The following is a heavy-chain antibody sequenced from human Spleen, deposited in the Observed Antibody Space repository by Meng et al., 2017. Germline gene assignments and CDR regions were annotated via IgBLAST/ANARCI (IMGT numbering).Heavy chain of an antibody. J-gene: IGHJ4*02. V-gene: IGHV3-66*01. Sequence: GESLKISCAASGFTVSSNYMSWVRQAPGKGLEWVSVIYSGGSTYYADSVKGRFTISRDNAKNTLYLQMNSLRAEDTAVYYCARGTVTSYFDYWGQGTLVTVSS. CDR1: GFTVSSNY. CDR3: ARGTVTSYFDY. D-gene: IGHD4-17*01. CDR2: IYSGGST.